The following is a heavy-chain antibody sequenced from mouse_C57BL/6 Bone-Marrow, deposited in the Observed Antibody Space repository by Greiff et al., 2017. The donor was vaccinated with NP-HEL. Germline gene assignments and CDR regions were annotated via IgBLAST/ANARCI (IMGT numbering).Heavy chain of an antibody. CDR1: GYSITSGYY. Sequence: EVQLQESGPGLVKPSQSLSLTCSVTGYSITSGYYWNWIRQFPGNKLEWMGYISYDGSNNYNPSLKNRISITRDTSKNQFFLKLNSVTTEDTATYYCARTTVVDEGFDVWGTGTTVTVSS. J-gene: IGHJ1*03. CDR3: ARTTVVDEGFDV. CDR2: ISYDGSN. V-gene: IGHV3-6*01. D-gene: IGHD1-1*01.